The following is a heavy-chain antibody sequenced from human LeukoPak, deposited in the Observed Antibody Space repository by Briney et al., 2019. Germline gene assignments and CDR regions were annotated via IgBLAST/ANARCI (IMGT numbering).Heavy chain of an antibody. V-gene: IGHV3-33*08. CDR3: SRDLRGADDY. CDR1: GFTFSSYE. J-gene: IGHJ4*02. Sequence: GGSLRLSCAASGFTFSSYEMNWVRQAPGKGLEWVAFIRYDGSNKYYADSVKGRFTISRDNANNTLYLQMNSLRAEDTAVYYCSRDLRGADDYWGQGTLVTVSS. D-gene: IGHD1-26*01. CDR2: IRYDGSNK.